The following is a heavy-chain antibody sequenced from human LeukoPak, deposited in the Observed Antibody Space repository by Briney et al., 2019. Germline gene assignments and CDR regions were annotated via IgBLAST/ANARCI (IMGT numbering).Heavy chain of an antibody. J-gene: IGHJ5*02. CDR2: INTDGSST. Sequence: PGGSLRLSCAASGFTFSGYWMHWVRQAPGKGLVWVSRINTDGSSTSYADSVKGRFTISRDNAKNTLYLQMNSLRAEDTAVYYCARVMSRIAAPNPWGQGTLVTVSS. CDR1: GFTFSGYW. V-gene: IGHV3-74*01. CDR3: ARVMSRIAAPNP. D-gene: IGHD6-6*01.